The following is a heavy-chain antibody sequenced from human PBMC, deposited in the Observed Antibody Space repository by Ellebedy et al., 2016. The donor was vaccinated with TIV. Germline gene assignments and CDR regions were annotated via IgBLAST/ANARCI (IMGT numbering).Heavy chain of an antibody. V-gene: IGHV3-15*07. CDR3: ATESYSGYDWGALDI. D-gene: IGHD5-12*01. Sequence: GESLKISCVASGVSFTNAWMLSVRQAPGKGLEWLGRIKGKIDGGTRDYAAPVQGRFIISRDDSKNTVYLQMNSLKSEDTAVYYCATESYSGYDWGALDIWGQGTMVTVSS. J-gene: IGHJ3*02. CDR1: GVSFTNAW. CDR2: IKGKIDGGTR.